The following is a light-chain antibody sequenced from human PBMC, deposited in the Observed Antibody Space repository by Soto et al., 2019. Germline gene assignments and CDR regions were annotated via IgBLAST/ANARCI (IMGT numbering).Light chain of an antibody. J-gene: IGKJ1*01. Sequence: IQMTQYPSTLSGSFGDRVTITCRASQTISSWLAWYQQKPGKAPKLLIYKASTLKSGVPSRFSGSVSGTEVTLTISSLQQDDGSTYYCQHSNSYSEAFGQGTKVDIK. CDR2: KAS. CDR3: QHSNSYSEA. CDR1: QTISSW. V-gene: IGKV1-5*03.